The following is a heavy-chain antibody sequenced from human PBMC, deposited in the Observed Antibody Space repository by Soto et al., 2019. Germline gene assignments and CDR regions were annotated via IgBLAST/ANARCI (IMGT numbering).Heavy chain of an antibody. CDR2: ISSNGGST. Sequence: PGGSLRLSCAASGFTFSSYAMHWVRQAPGKGLEYVSAISSNGGSTYYANSVKGRFTISRDNSKNTLYLQMGSLRAEDMAVYYCATALRSPLYSIFDYWGQGTLVTVSS. CDR3: ATALRSPLYSIFDY. D-gene: IGHD6-13*01. V-gene: IGHV3-64*01. CDR1: GFTFSSYA. J-gene: IGHJ4*02.